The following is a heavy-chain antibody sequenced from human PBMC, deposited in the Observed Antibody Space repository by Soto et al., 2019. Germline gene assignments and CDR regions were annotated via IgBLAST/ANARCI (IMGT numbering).Heavy chain of an antibody. V-gene: IGHV3-30*18. Sequence: QVQLVESGGGVVQPGRSLRLSCAASGFTFSSYGMHWVRQAPGKGLEWVAVISYDGSNKHYADSVKGRFTISRDNSKNTLYLQMNSLRAEDTAVYYCAKDPGEAVAVTGFDYWGQGTLVTVAS. CDR2: ISYDGSNK. D-gene: IGHD6-19*01. CDR3: AKDPGEAVAVTGFDY. CDR1: GFTFSSYG. J-gene: IGHJ4*02.